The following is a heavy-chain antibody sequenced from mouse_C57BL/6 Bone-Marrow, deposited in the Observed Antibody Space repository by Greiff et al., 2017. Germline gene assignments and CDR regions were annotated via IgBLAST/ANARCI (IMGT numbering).Heavy chain of an antibody. V-gene: IGHV5-16*01. CDR3: AREGLYYAMDY. D-gene: IGHD6-1*01. CDR2: INYDGSST. J-gene: IGHJ4*01. CDR1: GFTFSDYY. Sequence: EVQVVESEGGLVQPGSSMKLSCTASGFTFSDYYMAWVRQVPEKGLEWVANINYDGSSTYYLDSLKSRFIISRDNAKNILYLQMSSLKSEDTATYYCAREGLYYAMDYWGQGTSVTVSS.